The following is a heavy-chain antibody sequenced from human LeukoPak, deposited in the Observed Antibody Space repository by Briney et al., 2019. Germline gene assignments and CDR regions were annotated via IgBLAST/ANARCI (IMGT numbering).Heavy chain of an antibody. D-gene: IGHD6-13*01. V-gene: IGHV3-30*03. CDR3: AREIIAAAAFRHDAFDI. CDR2: ISDDGSNT. J-gene: IGHJ3*02. Sequence: GRSLRLSCTASGFTLSSFGMHWVRQAPGKGPEWVAVISDDGSNTYYADSVKGRFTISRDNSKNSLYLQMNSLRAEDTAVYYCAREIIAAAAFRHDAFDIWGQGTMVTVSS. CDR1: GFTLSSFG.